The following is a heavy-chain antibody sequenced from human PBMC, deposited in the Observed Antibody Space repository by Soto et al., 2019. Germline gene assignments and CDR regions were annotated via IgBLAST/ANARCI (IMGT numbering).Heavy chain of an antibody. D-gene: IGHD2-8*01. V-gene: IGHV3-30*18. CDR2: ISYDGSNK. J-gene: IGHJ6*02. Sequence: QVQLVESGGGVVQPGRSLRLSCAASGFTFSSYGMHWVRQAPGKGLEWVAVISYDGSNKYYADSVKGRFTISRDNSKNTLYLQMNSLRAEDTAVYYCAKAFDCTNGVCGGYYYYYGMDVWGQGTPVTVSS. CDR1: GFTFSSYG. CDR3: AKAFDCTNGVCGGYYYYYGMDV.